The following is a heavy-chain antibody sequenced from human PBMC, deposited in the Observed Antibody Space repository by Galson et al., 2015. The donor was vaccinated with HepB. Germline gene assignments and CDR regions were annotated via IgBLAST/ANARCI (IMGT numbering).Heavy chain of an antibody. CDR2: ISGSGGST. CDR1: GFTFSSYA. CDR3: AKGVLDDSSGYYHIDAFDI. J-gene: IGHJ3*02. Sequence: SLRLSCAASGFTFSSYAMSWVRQAPGKGLEWVSAISGSGGSTYYADSVKGRFTISRDNSKNTLYLQMNSLRAEDTAVYYCAKGVLDDSSGYYHIDAFDIWGQGTMVTVSS. D-gene: IGHD3-22*01. V-gene: IGHV3-23*01.